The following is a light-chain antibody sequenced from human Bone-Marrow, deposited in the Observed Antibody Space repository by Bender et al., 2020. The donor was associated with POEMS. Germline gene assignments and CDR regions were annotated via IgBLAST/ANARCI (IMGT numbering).Light chain of an antibody. J-gene: IGLJ3*02. CDR2: QDN. CDR1: KLGDKY. Sequence: SYELTQPPSTSVSPGQTASITCSGDKLGDKYVSWYQQKPGQSPMLLIYQDNQRLSGISERFSGSNSGNTATLTISGTQAVDEAAYHCQTWDSNTVVFGGGTSLAVL. V-gene: IGLV3-1*01. CDR3: QTWDSNTVV.